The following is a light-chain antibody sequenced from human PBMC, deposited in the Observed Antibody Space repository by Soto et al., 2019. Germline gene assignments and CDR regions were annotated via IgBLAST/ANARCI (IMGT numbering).Light chain of an antibody. J-gene: IGKJ5*01. CDR3: QQYNNWPPIT. V-gene: IGKV3-15*01. Sequence: EIVLTQSPGTLSLSPGERATPSCRASQSVSNNYLAWYQQKPGQAPRLLIYGASTRATSIPARFSGSGSGTEFTLTISSLQSEDFAVYYCQQYNNWPPITFGQGTRLEIK. CDR1: QSVSNN. CDR2: GAS.